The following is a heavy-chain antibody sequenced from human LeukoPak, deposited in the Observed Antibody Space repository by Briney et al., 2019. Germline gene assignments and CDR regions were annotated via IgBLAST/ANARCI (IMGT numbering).Heavy chain of an antibody. Sequence: GGSLRLTCEGSRFTFNTYTMNWVRQAPGKGLEWVSAINDSGDRTYYADSVKGRFTNSRDNSKNTLYLQMNSLRAEDTAVYYCTNLNAERPDYWGQGTLVTVSS. CDR3: TNLNAERPDY. CDR2: INDSGDRT. V-gene: IGHV3-23*01. J-gene: IGHJ4*02. CDR1: RFTFNTYT. D-gene: IGHD1-26*01.